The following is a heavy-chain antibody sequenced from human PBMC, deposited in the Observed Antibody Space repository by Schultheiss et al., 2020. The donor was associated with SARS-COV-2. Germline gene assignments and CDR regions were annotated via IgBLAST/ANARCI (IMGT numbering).Heavy chain of an antibody. V-gene: IGHV4-59*08. CDR1: GGSFSGYY. D-gene: IGHD3-16*01. CDR3: ARLGDY. Sequence: SETLSLTCAVYGGSFSGYYWSWIRQPPGKGLEWIGYIYYSGSTYYNPSLKSRVTISVDTSKNQFSLKLSSVTAADTAVYYCARLGDYWGQGTLVTVSS. J-gene: IGHJ4*02. CDR2: IYYSGST.